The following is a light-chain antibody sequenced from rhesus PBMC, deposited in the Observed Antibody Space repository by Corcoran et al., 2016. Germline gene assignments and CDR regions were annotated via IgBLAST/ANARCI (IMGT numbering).Light chain of an antibody. CDR3: QQGNSNPWT. J-gene: IGKJ1*01. Sequence: DIQMSQSPSSLSASVGDRVTITCRASQGISSYLNWYQQKPGKAPKLLIYYANSLASGVPSRLRGSGSGKEFTLTISSLQPEDFATYYCQQGNSNPWTFGQGTKVEIK. V-gene: IGKV1-32*02. CDR1: QGISSY. CDR2: YAN.